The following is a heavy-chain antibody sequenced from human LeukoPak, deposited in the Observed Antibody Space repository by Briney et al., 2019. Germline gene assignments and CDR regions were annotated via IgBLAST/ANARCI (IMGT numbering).Heavy chain of an antibody. CDR2: ISGSGGST. D-gene: IGHD5-18*01. Sequence: GGSLRLSCAASGFTFSSYAMSWVRQAPGKGLEWVSAISGSGGSTYYADSVKGRFTISRDNSKNTLYLQMNSLRAEDTAVYYCAKQKRTEIQLWIRPLDYWGQGTLVTVSS. V-gene: IGHV3-23*01. CDR1: GFTFSSYA. J-gene: IGHJ4*02. CDR3: AKQKRTEIQLWIRPLDY.